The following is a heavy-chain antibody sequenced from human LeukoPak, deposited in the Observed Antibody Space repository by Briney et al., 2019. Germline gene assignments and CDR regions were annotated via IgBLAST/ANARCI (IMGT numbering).Heavy chain of an antibody. V-gene: IGHV3-23*01. J-gene: IGHJ4*02. CDR2: ISGSGGST. CDR1: GFTFSSYG. D-gene: IGHD3-10*01. Sequence: GGSLRLSCAASGFTFSSYGMSWVRQAPGKGLEWVSAISGSGGSTYYADSVKGRFTISRDNSKNTLYLQMNSLRAEDTAVYYCARFTRSASYEVYWGQGTLVTVSS. CDR3: ARFTRSASYEVY.